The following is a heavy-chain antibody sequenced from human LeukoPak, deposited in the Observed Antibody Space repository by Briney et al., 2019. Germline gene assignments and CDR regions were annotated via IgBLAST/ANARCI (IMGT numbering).Heavy chain of an antibody. CDR2: IYHSGST. Sequence: PSETLSLTCTVSGVSISSYYWSWIRQPPGKGLEWIGYIYHSGSTNYNPSLKSRVTISVDMSKNQISLKLSSVTAADTAVYYCARSRVWSDYWGYFDYWGQGTLVTVSS. CDR3: ARSRVWSDYWGYFDY. V-gene: IGHV4-59*01. CDR1: GVSISSYY. J-gene: IGHJ4*02. D-gene: IGHD3-3*01.